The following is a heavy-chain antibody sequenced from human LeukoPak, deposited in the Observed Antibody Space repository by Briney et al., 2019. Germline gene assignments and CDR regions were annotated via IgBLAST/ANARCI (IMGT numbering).Heavy chain of an antibody. CDR3: AVLGHSGYDSEIFDY. V-gene: IGHV5-51*01. CDR1: GYSFTSYW. D-gene: IGHD5-12*01. J-gene: IGHJ4*02. CDR2: IYPGDFDT. Sequence: TGESLKISCKGSGYSFTSYWIGWVRQMPGKGLEWMGIIYPGDFDTRYSPSFQGQVTISADKSISTAYLQWSSLKASDTAMYYCAVLGHSGYDSEIFDYWGQGTLVTVSS.